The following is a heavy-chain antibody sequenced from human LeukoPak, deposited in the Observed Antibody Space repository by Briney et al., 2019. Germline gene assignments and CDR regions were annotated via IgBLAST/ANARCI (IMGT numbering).Heavy chain of an antibody. D-gene: IGHD3-22*01. CDR1: GGSISSSSYY. V-gene: IGHV4-39*07. J-gene: IGHJ4*02. CDR3: TASTLNFLHSSGYRGHTVPDY. Sequence: SETLSLTCTVSGGSISSSSYYWGWIRQPPGKGLEWIGSIYYSGSTYYNPSLKSRVTISVDTSKNQFSLKLSSVTAADTAVYYCTASTLNFLHSSGYRGHTVPDYWGQGTLVTVSS. CDR2: IYYSGST.